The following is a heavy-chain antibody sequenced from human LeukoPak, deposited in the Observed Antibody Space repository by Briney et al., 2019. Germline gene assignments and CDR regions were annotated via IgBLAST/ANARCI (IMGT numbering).Heavy chain of an antibody. J-gene: IGHJ6*03. CDR2: INPSGGST. Sequence: ASVKVSCKASGYTFTSYYMHWVRQAPGQGLEWMGIINPSGGSTSYAQKFQGRVTMTRDTSTSTVYMELSSLRSEDTAVYYCARAAAGLNYYYYYYMDVWGKGTTVTISS. CDR3: ARAAAGLNYYYYYYMDV. V-gene: IGHV1-46*01. D-gene: IGHD6-13*01. CDR1: GYTFTSYY.